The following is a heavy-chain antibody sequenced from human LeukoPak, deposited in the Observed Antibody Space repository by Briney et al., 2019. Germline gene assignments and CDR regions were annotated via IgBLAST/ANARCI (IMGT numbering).Heavy chain of an antibody. CDR2: IYTSGST. J-gene: IGHJ6*03. V-gene: IGHV4-4*09. CDR1: GGSISSYY. D-gene: IGHD3-10*01. Sequence: SETLSLTCTVSGGSISSYYWSWIRQPPGKGLEWIGYIYTSGSTNYNPSLKNRVTISVDTSKNQFSLKLSSVTAADTAVYYCARLRITMVRGVIGYMDVWGKGTTVTVSS. CDR3: ARLRITMVRGVIGYMDV.